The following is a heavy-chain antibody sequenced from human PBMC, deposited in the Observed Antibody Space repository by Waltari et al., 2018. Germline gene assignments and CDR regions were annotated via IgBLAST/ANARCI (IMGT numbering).Heavy chain of an antibody. V-gene: IGHV1-24*01. CDR1: GYTLTALS. CDR3: ATFWYYYGSGSPQFDY. CDR2: FDPEDGET. D-gene: IGHD3-10*01. Sequence: QVQLVQSGAEVKKPGASVKVSCKVSGYTLTALSMHWVRQAPGKGLEWMGGFDPEDGETIYAQKCKGRVTMTEDTSTDTAYMGLSSRRSEDTAGYYCATFWYYYGSGSPQFDYWGQGTLVTVSS. J-gene: IGHJ4*02.